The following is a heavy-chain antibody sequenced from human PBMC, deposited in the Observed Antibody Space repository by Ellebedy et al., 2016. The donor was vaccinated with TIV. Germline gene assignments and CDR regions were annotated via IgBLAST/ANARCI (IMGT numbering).Heavy chain of an antibody. Sequence: GESLKISCKTSGFSLTTSWIGWVRQVPGKGLVWVGIIYGDDSDTKYSPSFQGQVTISVDESITTAYLRWSSLKTSDTAMYYGARGAFFDNWGQGTLVTVSS. CDR1: GFSLTTSW. CDR2: IYGDDSDT. J-gene: IGHJ4*02. CDR3: ARGAFFDN. D-gene: IGHD3-16*01. V-gene: IGHV5-51*01.